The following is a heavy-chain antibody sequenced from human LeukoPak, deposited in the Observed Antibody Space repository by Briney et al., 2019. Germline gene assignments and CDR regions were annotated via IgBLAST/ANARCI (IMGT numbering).Heavy chain of an antibody. CDR2: IYHSGST. CDR1: GYSISSGYY. D-gene: IGHD2-2*01. Sequence: SETLSLTCAVSGYSISSGYYRGWIRQPPGKGLEWIGSIYHSGSTYYNPSLKSRVTISVDTSKNQFSLKLSSVTAADTAVYYCARTPVTPAASDYWGQGTLVTVSS. V-gene: IGHV4-38-2*01. J-gene: IGHJ4*02. CDR3: ARTPVTPAASDY.